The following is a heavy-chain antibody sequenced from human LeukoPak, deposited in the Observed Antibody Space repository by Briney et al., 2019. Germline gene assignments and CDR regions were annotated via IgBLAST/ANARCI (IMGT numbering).Heavy chain of an antibody. Sequence: GGSLRLSCAASGFTFRNYAMHWVRQAPGEGLEYVSAITGDGGTTYYARSVKDRFTISRDNSKNTLYLQMGSLRAEDMAVYYCARIYYDRGDHYYDYWGQGTLVTVSS. D-gene: IGHD3-22*01. J-gene: IGHJ4*02. CDR1: GFTFRNYA. CDR2: ITGDGGTT. CDR3: ARIYYDRGDHYYDY. V-gene: IGHV3-64*01.